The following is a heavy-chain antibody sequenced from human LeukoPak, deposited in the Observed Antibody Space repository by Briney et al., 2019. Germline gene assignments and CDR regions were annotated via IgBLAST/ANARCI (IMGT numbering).Heavy chain of an antibody. Sequence: ASVKVSCKASGGTFSSYAISWVRQAPGQGLEWMGGIIPIFGTASYAQKFQDRVTITADESTSTAYMELSSLRSEDTAVYYCAADSGSFPFDYWGQGTLVTVSS. J-gene: IGHJ4*02. V-gene: IGHV1-69*13. CDR1: GGTFSSYA. CDR2: IIPIFGTA. D-gene: IGHD1-26*01. CDR3: AADSGSFPFDY.